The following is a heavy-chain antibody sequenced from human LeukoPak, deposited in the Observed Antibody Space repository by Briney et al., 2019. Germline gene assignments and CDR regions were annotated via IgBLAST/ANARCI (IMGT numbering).Heavy chain of an antibody. V-gene: IGHV3-74*01. CDR3: ARANYGGNVYDY. D-gene: IGHD4-23*01. CDR2: INTDGSST. CDR1: GFTFNNYW. Sequence: GGSLRLSCAASGFTFNNYWMHWVRQASGKGLVWVSHINTDGSSTSYADSVKGRFTISRDNAKNTLYLQMNSLRAEDTAVYFCARANYGGNVYDYWGQGTLVTVSS. J-gene: IGHJ4*02.